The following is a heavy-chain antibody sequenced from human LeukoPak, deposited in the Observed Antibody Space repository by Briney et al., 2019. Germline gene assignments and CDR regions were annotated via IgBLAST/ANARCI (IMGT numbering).Heavy chain of an antibody. J-gene: IGHJ4*02. CDR3: AREGRLMLCYFDY. CDR1: GFTFSSYS. Sequence: PGGSLRLSCAASGFTFSSYSMNWVRQAPGKGLEWVSSISSSSSYIYYADSVKGRFTISRDNAKNSLYLQMNSLRAEDTAVYYCAREGRLMLCYFDYWGQGTLVTVSS. V-gene: IGHV3-21*01. CDR2: ISSSSSYI. D-gene: IGHD2-8*01.